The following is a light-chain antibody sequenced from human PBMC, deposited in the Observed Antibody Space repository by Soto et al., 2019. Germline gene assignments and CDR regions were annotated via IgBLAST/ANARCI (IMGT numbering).Light chain of an antibody. Sequence: QSVLTQPPSASGTPGQGATISCSGSSSNIGSNTVNWYRQLPGTAPKLLIHSNHQRPSGVPDRFSGSKSGTSASLAISGLQSEDEADYYCAAWDDSLDGVVFGGGTKVTVL. CDR3: AAWDDSLDGVV. CDR1: SSNIGSNT. V-gene: IGLV1-44*01. J-gene: IGLJ2*01. CDR2: SNH.